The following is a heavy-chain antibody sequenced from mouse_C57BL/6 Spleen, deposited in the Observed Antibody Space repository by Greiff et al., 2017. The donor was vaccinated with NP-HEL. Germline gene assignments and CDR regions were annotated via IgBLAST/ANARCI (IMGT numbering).Heavy chain of an antibody. V-gene: IGHV1-52*01. D-gene: IGHD2-2*01. CDR1: GYTFTSYW. CDR2: IDPSDSET. Sequence: QVQLKQPGAELVRPGSSVKLSCKASGYTFTSYWMHWVKQRPIQGLEWIGNIDPSDSETHYNQKFKDKATLTVDKSSSTAYMQLSSLTSEDSAVYYCARGSTMVTTWYFDYWGQGTTLTVSS. CDR3: ARGSTMVTTWYFDY. J-gene: IGHJ2*01.